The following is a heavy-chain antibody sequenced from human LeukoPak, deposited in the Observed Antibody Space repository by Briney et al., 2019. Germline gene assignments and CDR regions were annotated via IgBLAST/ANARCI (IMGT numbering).Heavy chain of an antibody. D-gene: IGHD3-10*01. CDR1: GFTFSSYE. CDR3: AKGGYGSGSKFDY. CDR2: ISSSGSTI. V-gene: IGHV3-48*03. J-gene: IGHJ4*02. Sequence: PGGSLRLSCAASGFTFSSYEMNWVRQAPGKGLEWVSYISSSGSTIYYADSVKGRFTISRDNAKNSLYLQMNSLRAEDTALYYCAKGGYGSGSKFDYWGQGTLVTVSS.